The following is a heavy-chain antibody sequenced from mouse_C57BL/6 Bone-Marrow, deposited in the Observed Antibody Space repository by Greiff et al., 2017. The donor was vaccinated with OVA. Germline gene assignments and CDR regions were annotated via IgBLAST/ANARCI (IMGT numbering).Heavy chain of an antibody. J-gene: IGHJ1*03. CDR1: GFTFSDYY. D-gene: IGHD2-4*01. CDR2: ISNGGGST. V-gene: IGHV5-12*01. Sequence: EVQRVESGGGLVQPGGSLKLSCAASGFTFSDYYMYWVRQTPEKRLEWVAYISNGGGSTYYPDTVKGRFTISRDNAKNTLSLQMSRLKSEDTAMYYCARHGIREWCFDVWGTGTTVTVSS. CDR3: ARHGIREWCFDV.